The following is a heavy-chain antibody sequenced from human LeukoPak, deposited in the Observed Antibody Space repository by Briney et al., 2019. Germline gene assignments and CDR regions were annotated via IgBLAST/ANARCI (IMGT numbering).Heavy chain of an antibody. CDR2: IYYSGST. J-gene: IGHJ4*02. V-gene: IGHV4-39*01. CDR1: GGSISSSSYY. CDR3: ARVTYYDILTGYLGYYFDY. D-gene: IGHD3-9*01. Sequence: KSSETLSLTCTVSGGSISSSSYYWGWIRQPPGKGLEWIGSIYYSGSTYYNPSLKSRVTISVDTSKNQFSLKLSSVTAADTAVYYCARVTYYDILTGYLGYYFDYWGQGTLVTVSS.